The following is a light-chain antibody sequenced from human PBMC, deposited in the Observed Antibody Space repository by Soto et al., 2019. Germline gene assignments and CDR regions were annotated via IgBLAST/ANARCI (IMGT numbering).Light chain of an antibody. CDR3: CSYAGSFTCV. Sequence: QSALTQPRSVSGSPGQSVTISCTGTSSDVGGYNYVSWYQHHPGKAPKLIIYDVTKRPSGVPDRFSGSKSGNTASLTISGLQAEDEADSYCCSYAGSFTCVLGAGTKLTVL. CDR2: DVT. J-gene: IGLJ1*01. CDR1: SSDVGGYNY. V-gene: IGLV2-11*01.